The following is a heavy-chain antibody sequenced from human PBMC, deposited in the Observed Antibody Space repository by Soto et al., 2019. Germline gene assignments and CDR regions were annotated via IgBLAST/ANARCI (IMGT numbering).Heavy chain of an antibody. CDR2: ISGSGGST. CDR1: GFTFSSYA. Sequence: GGSLRLSCAPSGFTFSSYAMSWVRQAPGKGLEWVSAISGSGGSTYYADSVKGRVTISRDNAKNSLYLQMNSLRAEDTAVYYCARSVPMGVLGWSFFDAFDIWGQGTMVTVSS. D-gene: IGHD3-3*01. V-gene: IGHV3-23*01. CDR3: ARSVPMGVLGWSFFDAFDI. J-gene: IGHJ3*02.